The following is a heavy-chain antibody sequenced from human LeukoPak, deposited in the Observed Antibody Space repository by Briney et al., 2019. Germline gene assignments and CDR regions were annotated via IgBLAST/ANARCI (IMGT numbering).Heavy chain of an antibody. CDR2: ISYSGST. CDR3: ARRSIAAGGLYGMDV. J-gene: IGHJ6*02. D-gene: IGHD6-13*01. V-gene: IGHV4-59*08. Sequence: PSETLSLPCTVSGGSISFYYWSWIRQPPGKGLEWVGYISYSGSTNYDPSLKSRVTISLDTSKNQFSLKLSSVTAADTAVYYCARRSIAAGGLYGMDVWGQGTTVTVSS. CDR1: GGSISFYY.